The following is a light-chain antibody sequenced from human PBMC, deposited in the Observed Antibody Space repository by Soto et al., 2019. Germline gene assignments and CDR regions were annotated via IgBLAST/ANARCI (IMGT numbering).Light chain of an antibody. V-gene: IGLV1-40*01. CDR2: GND. Sequence: QSVLTQPPSVSGAPGQTVTISCTGSSSNIGAGYDAHWYQQLAGKAPKLLIYGNDNRPSGVPDRFSGSKSGTSASLAIAGLQAEDEADYYCQSYDSRLSAYVFGTGTKLTVL. CDR3: QSYDSRLSAYV. CDR1: SSNIGAGYD. J-gene: IGLJ1*01.